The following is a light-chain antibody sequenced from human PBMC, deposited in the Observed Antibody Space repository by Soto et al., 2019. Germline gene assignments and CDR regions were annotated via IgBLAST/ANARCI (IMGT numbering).Light chain of an antibody. Sequence: QAVVTQPASASGTPGQKVTISCSGSSSNIGSIYVYWYQHLPGAAPKLLISRSNQRPSGVPDRFSGSKSGTSASLAISGLRSEDEADYYCASWDDSLSASVVFGGGTKLTVL. CDR2: RSN. V-gene: IGLV1-47*01. J-gene: IGLJ2*01. CDR3: ASWDDSLSASVV. CDR1: SSNIGSIY.